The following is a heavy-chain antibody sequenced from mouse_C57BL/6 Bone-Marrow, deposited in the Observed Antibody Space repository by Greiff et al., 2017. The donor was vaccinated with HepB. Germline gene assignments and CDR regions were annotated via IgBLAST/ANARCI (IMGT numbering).Heavy chain of an antibody. V-gene: IGHV10-3*01. Sequence: EVQVVESGGGLVQPQGSLKLSCAASGFTFNTYAMHWVRQAPGKGLEWVARIRSKSSNYATYYADSVKDRFTISRDDSQSMRYLQMNNLKTEDTAMYYCVRDTTVVAKGYFDVWGTGTTVTVSS. CDR3: VRDTTVVAKGYFDV. CDR2: IRSKSSNYAT. D-gene: IGHD1-1*01. J-gene: IGHJ1*03. CDR1: GFTFNTYA.